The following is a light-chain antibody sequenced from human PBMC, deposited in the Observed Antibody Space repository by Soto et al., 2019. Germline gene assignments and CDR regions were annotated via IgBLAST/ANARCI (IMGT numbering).Light chain of an antibody. J-gene: IGLJ3*02. V-gene: IGLV2-14*01. CDR2: EVS. CDR3: SSYTITSAYWV. CDR1: SSDVGGYNH. Sequence: QSALTQPASVSGSPGQSISISCTGTSSDVGGYNHVSWYQQHPGKAPKLLIYEVSNRPSGVSSRFSGSKSANTASLTISGLQAEDEADYYCSSYTITSAYWVFGGGTQLTVL.